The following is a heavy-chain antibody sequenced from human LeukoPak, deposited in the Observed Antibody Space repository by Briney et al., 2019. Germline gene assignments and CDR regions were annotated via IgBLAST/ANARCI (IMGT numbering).Heavy chain of an antibody. V-gene: IGHV4-34*01. J-gene: IGHJ5*02. Sequence: SETLSLTCAVYGGSFSGYYWSWIRQPPGKGLEWIGEINHSGSTNYNPSLKSRVTISVDTSKNQFSLKLSSVTAADTAVYYCARDGTLGAFDPWGQGTLVTVSS. CDR3: ARDGTLGAFDP. D-gene: IGHD3/OR15-3a*01. CDR2: INHSGST. CDR1: GGSFSGYY.